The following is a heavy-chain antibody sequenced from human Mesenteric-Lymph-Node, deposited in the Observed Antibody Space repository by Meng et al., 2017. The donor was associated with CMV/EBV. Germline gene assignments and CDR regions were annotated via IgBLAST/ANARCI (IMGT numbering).Heavy chain of an antibody. V-gene: IGHV3-21*01. J-gene: IGHJ6*02. Sequence: GGSLRLSCAASGFSFSTYSMNWVRQPPGKGLEWVSSISYRSDYIYYADSVKGRFTISSDNAKSSLYLQMNNLEAEDTAVYYCARVGLLPNAINYALDVWGQGTTVTVSS. D-gene: IGHD2-8*01. CDR3: ARVGLLPNAINYALDV. CDR2: ISYRSDYI. CDR1: GFSFSTYS.